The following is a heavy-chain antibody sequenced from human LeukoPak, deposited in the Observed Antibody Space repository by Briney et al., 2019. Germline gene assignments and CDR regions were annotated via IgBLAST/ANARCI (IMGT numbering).Heavy chain of an antibody. CDR3: AKDDSDILTGYSYFDY. V-gene: IGHV3-23*01. D-gene: IGHD3-9*01. CDR1: GFTFSSYA. J-gene: IGHJ4*02. CDR2: ISGSGGST. Sequence: PGGSLRLSCAASGFTFSSYAMSWVRQAPGKGLEWVSAISGSGGSTYYADSVKGRFTISRDNSKNTLYLQMNSLRAEDTAVYYCAKDDSDILTGYSYFDYWGQGTLVTVSS.